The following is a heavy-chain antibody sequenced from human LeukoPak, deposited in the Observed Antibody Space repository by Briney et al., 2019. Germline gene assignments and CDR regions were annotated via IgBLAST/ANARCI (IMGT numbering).Heavy chain of an antibody. CDR2: ISWNSGSI. CDR3: ARGRMYYYDSSGDY. CDR1: GFTFDDYA. J-gene: IGHJ4*02. V-gene: IGHV3-9*01. D-gene: IGHD3-22*01. Sequence: PGRSLRLSCAASGFTFDDYAMHWVRQAPGKGLEWVSGISWNSGSIGYADSVKGRFTISRDNAKNSLYLQMNSLRAEDTAVYYCARGRMYYYDSSGDYWGQGTLVTVSS.